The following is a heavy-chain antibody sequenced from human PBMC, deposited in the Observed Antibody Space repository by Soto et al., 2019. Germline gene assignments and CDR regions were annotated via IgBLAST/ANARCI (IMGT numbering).Heavy chain of an antibody. CDR2: INPNSGGT. J-gene: IGHJ4*02. CDR3: ARSRAPWELHCDY. CDR1: GYTFTGYY. V-gene: IGHV1-2*02. Sequence: QVQLVQSGAEVKKPGASVKVSCKASGYTFTGYYIHWVRQAPGQGLEWMGWINPNSGGTNYAQKFQGRVTMTRDTSSSTAYMELSRLRSDDTAVYYCARSRAPWELHCDYWGQGTLVTVSS. D-gene: IGHD1-26*01.